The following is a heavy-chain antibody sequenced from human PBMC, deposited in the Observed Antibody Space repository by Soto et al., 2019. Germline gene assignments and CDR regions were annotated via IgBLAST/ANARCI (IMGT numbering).Heavy chain of an antibody. CDR2: VNPNSGGT. CDR1: GYTFTGYY. CDR3: ARGGYCISTSCYMRALDAFDI. Sequence: ASVKVSCKASGYTFTGYYMHWVRQAPGQGLEWMGWVNPNSGGTSYAQKFKDWVTMTRDTSINTAYMELSSLRSEDTAVYYCARGGYCISTSCYMRALDAFDIWGQGTMVTVSS. D-gene: IGHD2-2*02. V-gene: IGHV1-2*04. J-gene: IGHJ3*02.